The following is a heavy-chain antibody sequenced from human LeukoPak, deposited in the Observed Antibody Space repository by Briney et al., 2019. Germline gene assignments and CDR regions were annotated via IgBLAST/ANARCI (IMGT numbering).Heavy chain of an antibody. CDR1: GGSISSGGYY. D-gene: IGHD2-2*01. J-gene: IGHJ5*02. CDR2: IYYSGST. CDR3: ARATQHPPPHTWFDP. Sequence: SEPLSLTCTVSGGSISSGGYYWSCIRQHPEKGLEWIGYIYYSGSTYYNPSLKSRVTISVDTSKNQFSLKLSSVTAADTAVYYCARATQHPPPHTWFDPWGQGTLVTVSS. V-gene: IGHV4-31*03.